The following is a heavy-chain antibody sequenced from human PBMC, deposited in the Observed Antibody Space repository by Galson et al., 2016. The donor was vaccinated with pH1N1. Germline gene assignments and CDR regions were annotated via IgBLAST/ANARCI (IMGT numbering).Heavy chain of an antibody. CDR3: AEHAPLDPPVEFHYMCV. CDR1: GNSFSTSW. V-gene: IGHV5-51*03. CDR2: IHAGDSDT. D-gene: IGHD1-1*01. Sequence: SGAEVKKPGESLKISCKASGNSFSTSWIGWVRQLPGKGLEWMGSIHAGDSDTRYNPSFPGHVTISVDKSIRTTSLQWSRLQASDTAIYYCAEHAPLDPPVEFHYMCVWGNGTTVTVSS. J-gene: IGHJ6*03.